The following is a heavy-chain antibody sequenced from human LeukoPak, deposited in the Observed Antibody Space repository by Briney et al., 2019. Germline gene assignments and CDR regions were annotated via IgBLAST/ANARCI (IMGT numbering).Heavy chain of an antibody. V-gene: IGHV3-15*01. CDR2: IKSKTDGGTT. Sequence: GGSLRLSCAASGFTFSSYSMNWVRQAPGKGPEWVGRIKSKTDGGTTDYAAPVKGRFTISRDDSKNTLYLQMNSLKTEDTAVYYCTTDLQGFWSGYYQQPLDYWGQGTLVTVSS. CDR1: GFTFSSYS. CDR3: TTDLQGFWSGYYQQPLDY. D-gene: IGHD3-3*01. J-gene: IGHJ4*02.